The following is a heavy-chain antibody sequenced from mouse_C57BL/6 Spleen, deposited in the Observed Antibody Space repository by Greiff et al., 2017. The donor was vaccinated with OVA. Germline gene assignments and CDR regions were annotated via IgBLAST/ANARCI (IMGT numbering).Heavy chain of an antibody. CDR2: IDPEDGET. V-gene: IGHV14-2*01. CDR1: GFNIKDYY. Sequence: EVHLVESGAELVKPGASVKLSCTASGFNIKDYYMHWVKQRTEQGLEWIGRIDPEDGETKYAPKFQGKATITADTSSNTAYLQLSSLTSEDTAVYYCARGYGSSPYAMDYWGQGTSVTVSS. J-gene: IGHJ4*01. CDR3: ARGYGSSPYAMDY. D-gene: IGHD1-1*01.